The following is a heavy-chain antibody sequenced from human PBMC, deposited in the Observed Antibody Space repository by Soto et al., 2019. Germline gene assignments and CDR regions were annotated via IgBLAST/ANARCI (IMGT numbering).Heavy chain of an antibody. V-gene: IGHV4-59*01. CDR1: GCSISSYY. Sequence: SETLSLTCTVSGCSISSYYWSWIRQPPGKGLEWIGEIYHSVSTNYNPSLKTRFTGSIDTSNSQFSLNLNSVTPADTAVYYCAGCPLQAYFQKCFGPWGQRTLVSLSS. CDR2: IYHSVST. CDR3: AGCPLQAYFQKCFGP. J-gene: IGHJ5*02. D-gene: IGHD2-21*01.